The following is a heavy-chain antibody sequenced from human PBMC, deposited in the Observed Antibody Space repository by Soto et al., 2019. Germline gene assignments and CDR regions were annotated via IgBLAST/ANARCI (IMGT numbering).Heavy chain of an antibody. V-gene: IGHV3-21*01. CDR1: GFTFSSYS. CDR2: ISSSSSYI. Sequence: PGGSLRLSCAASGFTFSSYSMNWVRQAPGKGLEWVSSISSSSSYIYYADSVKGRFTISRNNAKNSLYLQMNSLRAEDTAVYYCARDPLYDSSGYYQNWFDPWGQGTLVTVSS. CDR3: ARDPLYDSSGYYQNWFDP. D-gene: IGHD3-22*01. J-gene: IGHJ5*02.